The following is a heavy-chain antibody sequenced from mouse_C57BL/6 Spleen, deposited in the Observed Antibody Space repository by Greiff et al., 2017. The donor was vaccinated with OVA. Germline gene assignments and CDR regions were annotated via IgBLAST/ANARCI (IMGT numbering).Heavy chain of an antibody. Sequence: VQLQQPGAELVKPGASVKLSCKASGYTFTSYWMHWVKQRPGQGLEWIGMIHPNSGSTNYNEKFKTKATLTVDKSSSTAYMQLSSLTSEDSAVFYVEGEDGYDHWYSDDWGTGTTVTVSS. V-gene: IGHV1-64*01. CDR1: GYTFTSYW. J-gene: IGHJ1*03. CDR2: IHPNSGST. CDR3: EGEDGYDHWYSDD. D-gene: IGHD2-2*01.